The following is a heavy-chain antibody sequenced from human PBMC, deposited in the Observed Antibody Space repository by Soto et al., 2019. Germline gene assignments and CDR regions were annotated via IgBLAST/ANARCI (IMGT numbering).Heavy chain of an antibody. Sequence: GGSLRLSCAASGFTFSSYSMNWVRQAPGKGLEWVSSISSSSSYIYYADSVKGRFTISRDNAKNSLYLQMNSLRAEDTAVYYCARDLTGTSHDAFDIWGQGTMVTVSS. CDR1: GFTFSSYS. J-gene: IGHJ3*02. CDR2: ISSSSSYI. D-gene: IGHD1-7*01. V-gene: IGHV3-21*01. CDR3: ARDLTGTSHDAFDI.